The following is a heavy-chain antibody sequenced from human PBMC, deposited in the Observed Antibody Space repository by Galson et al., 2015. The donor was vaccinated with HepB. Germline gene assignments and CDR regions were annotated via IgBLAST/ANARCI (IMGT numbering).Heavy chain of an antibody. CDR3: ARVPRLVYYYYGMDV. Sequence: SLRLSCAASGFTFSSYAMHWVRQAPGKGLEWVAVISYDGSNKYYADSVKGRFTISRDNSKNTLYLQMNSLRAEDTAVYYCARVPRLVYYYYGMDVWGQGTTVTVSS. V-gene: IGHV3-30-3*01. D-gene: IGHD5/OR15-5a*01. CDR2: ISYDGSNK. J-gene: IGHJ6*02. CDR1: GFTFSSYA.